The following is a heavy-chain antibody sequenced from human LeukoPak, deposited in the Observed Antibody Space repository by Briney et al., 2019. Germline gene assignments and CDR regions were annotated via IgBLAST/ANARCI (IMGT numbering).Heavy chain of an antibody. D-gene: IGHD2-15*01. V-gene: IGHV4-59*01. Sequence: SETLSLTCTVSDGSISNYYWSWIRQPPGKGLEWIGYISYSGSTNYSPSLKSRVTMSVDMSKNQFSLKLSSVTAADTAVYYCARDNPCSGGSCYPDYWGQGTLVTVSS. CDR2: ISYSGST. J-gene: IGHJ4*02. CDR1: DGSISNYY. CDR3: ARDNPCSGGSCYPDY.